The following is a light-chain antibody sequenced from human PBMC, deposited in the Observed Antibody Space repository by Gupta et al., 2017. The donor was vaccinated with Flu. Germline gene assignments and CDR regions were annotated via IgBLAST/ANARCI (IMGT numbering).Light chain of an antibody. Sequence: GQMGRTCCGGNKIGSKTVRWEQQKPGRGPVLVDYDECAAPTGPPPRFSGNNSGHTVTLNIRRVAAGQESEYYCKVGQRSSDLWVFGGGTKLTVL. J-gene: IGLJ3*02. CDR1: KIGSKT. CDR2: DEC. V-gene: IGLV3-21*02. CDR3: KVGQRSSDLWV.